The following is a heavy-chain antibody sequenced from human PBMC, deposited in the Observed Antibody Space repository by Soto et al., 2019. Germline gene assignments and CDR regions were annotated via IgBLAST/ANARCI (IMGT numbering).Heavy chain of an antibody. CDR2: IYYSGST. CDR1: GGSISGGGYY. Sequence: SETLSLTCTVSGGSISGGGYYWSWIRQHPGKGLEWIGYIYYSGSTYYNPSLKSRVTISVDTSKNQFSLKLSSVTAADTAVYYCARGIEYQLLFQPHNWFDPWGQGTLVTVS. CDR3: ARGIEYQLLFQPHNWFDP. V-gene: IGHV4-31*03. D-gene: IGHD2-2*01. J-gene: IGHJ5*02.